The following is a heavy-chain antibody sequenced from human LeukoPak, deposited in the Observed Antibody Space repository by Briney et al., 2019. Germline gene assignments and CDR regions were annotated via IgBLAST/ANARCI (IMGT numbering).Heavy chain of an antibody. D-gene: IGHD3-10*01. CDR1: GGSIGSNY. CDR3: ARHFDHVGSGIYEY. Sequence: PSETLSLTCTVSGGSIGSNYWSWIRQPPGKGLEWIGYIYYSGYTNYNPSLKSRVTISVDTSNNQFSLKLSSVTAADTAVYYCARHFDHVGSGIYEYWGQGTLVTVSS. CDR2: IYYSGYT. V-gene: IGHV4-59*08. J-gene: IGHJ4*02.